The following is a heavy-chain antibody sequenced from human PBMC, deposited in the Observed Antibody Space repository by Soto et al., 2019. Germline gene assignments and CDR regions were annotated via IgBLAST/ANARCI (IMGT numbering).Heavy chain of an antibody. D-gene: IGHD3-22*01. V-gene: IGHV1-69*05. CDR1: GGTFSSYA. CDR3: ARSITMIVVVNGY. Sequence: SVKVSCKASGGTFSSYAISWVRQAPGQGLEWMGGIIPIFGTANYAQKFQGRVTITTDESTSTAYMELSSLRSDDTAVYYCARSITMIVVVNGYWGQGTQVTVSS. CDR2: IIPIFGTA. J-gene: IGHJ4*02.